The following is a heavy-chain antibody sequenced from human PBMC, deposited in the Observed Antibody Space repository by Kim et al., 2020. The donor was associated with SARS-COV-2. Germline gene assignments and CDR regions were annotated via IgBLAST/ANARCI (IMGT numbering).Heavy chain of an antibody. J-gene: IGHJ4*02. V-gene: IGHV3-30*18. CDR1: GFTFSSYG. D-gene: IGHD3-22*01. CDR3: AKDQDYYDSSGPYY. Sequence: GGSLRLSCAASGFTFSSYGMHWVRQAPGKGLEWVAVISYDGSNKYYADSVKGRFTISRDNSKNTLYLQMNSLRAEDTAVYYCAKDQDYYDSSGPYYWGQG. CDR2: ISYDGSNK.